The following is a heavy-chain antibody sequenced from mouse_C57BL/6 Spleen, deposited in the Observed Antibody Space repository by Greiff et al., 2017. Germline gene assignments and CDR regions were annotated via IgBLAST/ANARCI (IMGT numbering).Heavy chain of an antibody. CDR2: IYPRSGNT. D-gene: IGHD3-3*01. V-gene: IGHV1-81*01. Sequence: QVQLKQSGAELARPGASVKLSCKASGYTFTSYGISWVKQRTGQGLEWIGEIYPRSGNTYYNEKFKGKATLTADKSSSTAYMELRSLTSEDSAVYFWARGLGHDYWGQGTTRTVSS. CDR3: ARGLGHDY. CDR1: GYTFTSYG. J-gene: IGHJ2*01.